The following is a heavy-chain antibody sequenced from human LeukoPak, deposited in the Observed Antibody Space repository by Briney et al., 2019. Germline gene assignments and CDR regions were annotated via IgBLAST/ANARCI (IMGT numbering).Heavy chain of an antibody. CDR3: VSTSKYIGSGRDDSFDI. V-gene: IGHV4-30-4*01. J-gene: IGHJ3*02. CDR2: ISYSGGT. CDR1: GGSISTGGYY. Sequence: PSETLSLTCTVSGGSISTGGYYWSWIRQPPGKGLEWIGYISYSGGTYYNPSLKSRVSISVDTSKSQFSLKMSSVTAADTAVYYCVSTSKYIGSGRDDSFDIWGQGTMVTVSS. D-gene: IGHD3-10*01.